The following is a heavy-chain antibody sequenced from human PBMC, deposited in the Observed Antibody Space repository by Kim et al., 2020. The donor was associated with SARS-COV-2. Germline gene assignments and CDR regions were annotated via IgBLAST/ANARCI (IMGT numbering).Heavy chain of an antibody. CDR1: GFTFSSYG. J-gene: IGHJ4*02. V-gene: IGHV3-30*18. Sequence: VGSLRLSCAASGFTFSSYGMHWVRQAPGKGLEWVAVISYDGSNKYYVDSVKGRFTISRDNSKNTLYLQMNSLRAEDTAVYYCAKDMSIVVVPAATLDYWGQGTLVTVSS. CDR2: ISYDGSNK. CDR3: AKDMSIVVVPAATLDY. D-gene: IGHD2-2*01.